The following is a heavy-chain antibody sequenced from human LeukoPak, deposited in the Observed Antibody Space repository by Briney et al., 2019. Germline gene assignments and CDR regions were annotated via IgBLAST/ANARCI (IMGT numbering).Heavy chain of an antibody. J-gene: IGHJ3*02. D-gene: IGHD4-23*01. V-gene: IGHV3-7*03. Sequence: GGSLRLSCAVSGFSFSDYWMRWVRQAPGKGLEWVANIKPDGGEQYYADSVKGRFTISRDNSKNTLYLQMNSLRAEDTAVYYCAKEVVTAPPDAFDIWGQGTMVTVSS. CDR3: AKEVVTAPPDAFDI. CDR1: GFSFSDYW. CDR2: IKPDGGEQ.